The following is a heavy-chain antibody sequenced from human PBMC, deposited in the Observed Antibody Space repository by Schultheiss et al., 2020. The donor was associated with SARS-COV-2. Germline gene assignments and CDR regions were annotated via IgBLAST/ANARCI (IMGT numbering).Heavy chain of an antibody. CDR2: IYYSGST. V-gene: IGHV4-34*01. CDR1: GGPFSGAY. Sequence: SQTLSLTCAVYGGPFSGAYWSWIRQPPGKGLQWIGYIYYSGSTYYNPSLKSRVTISVDKSKNQFSLKLSSVTAADTAVYYCARHAVEGGYDFCWFDPWGQGTLVTVSS. J-gene: IGHJ5*02. D-gene: IGHD3-3*01. CDR3: ARHAVEGGYDFCWFDP.